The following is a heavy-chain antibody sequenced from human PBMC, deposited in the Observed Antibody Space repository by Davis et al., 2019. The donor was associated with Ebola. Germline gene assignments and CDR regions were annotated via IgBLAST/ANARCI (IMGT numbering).Heavy chain of an antibody. J-gene: IGHJ4*02. CDR2: IYYTGNT. Sequence: SETLSLTCTVSGYSINSGYYWGWIRQLPGKGPEWIGNIYYTGNTYYNPSLQSRVTISVDTSKNQFSLKLSSVTAADTAVYFCASASKGDYGPHDFWGQGILVTVSS. D-gene: IGHD4-17*01. CDR1: GYSINSGYY. V-gene: IGHV4-31*03. CDR3: ASASKGDYGPHDF.